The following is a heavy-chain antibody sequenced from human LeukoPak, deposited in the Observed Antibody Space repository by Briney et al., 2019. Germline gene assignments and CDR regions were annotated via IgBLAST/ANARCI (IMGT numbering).Heavy chain of an antibody. J-gene: IGHJ4*02. Sequence: PSETLSLTCTVSGGSISSSSYYWGWIRQPPGKGLEWIGSIYYSGSTYYNPSLKSRVTISVDTSKNQFSLKLSSVTAADTAVYYCAREYYYGSGSYYPMVDYWGQGTLVTVSS. V-gene: IGHV4-39*07. CDR2: IYYSGST. D-gene: IGHD3-10*01. CDR3: AREYYYGSGSYYPMVDY. CDR1: GGSISSSSYY.